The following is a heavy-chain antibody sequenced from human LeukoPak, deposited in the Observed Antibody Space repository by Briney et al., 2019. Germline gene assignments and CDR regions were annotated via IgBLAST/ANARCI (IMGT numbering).Heavy chain of an antibody. CDR2: IRGNGATT. V-gene: IGHV3-23*01. CDR3: ANGDAGRPSEGLDY. D-gene: IGHD6-6*01. J-gene: IGHJ4*02. Sequence: PGGSLRLSCAASGFTFSNYAMSWVRQAPGKGLEWVATIRGNGATTFYADSVKGRFTISRDNSKSTLYLQMNSLRAEDTAVYYCANGDAGRPSEGLDYWGRGTLVTVSS. CDR1: GFTFSNYA.